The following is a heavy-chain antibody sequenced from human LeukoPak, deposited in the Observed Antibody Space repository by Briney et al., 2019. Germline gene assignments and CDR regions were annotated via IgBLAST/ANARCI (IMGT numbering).Heavy chain of an antibody. J-gene: IGHJ4*02. CDR3: ARGGYSYGPIDY. CDR2: INHSGST. D-gene: IGHD5-18*01. CDR1: GGSFSGYY. Sequence: SETLSLTCAVYGGSFSGYYWSWIRQPPGKGLEWIGEINHSGSTNYNPSLKSRVTISVDTSKNQFSLKLSSVPAADTAVYYCARGGYSYGPIDYWGQGTLVTVSS. V-gene: IGHV4-34*01.